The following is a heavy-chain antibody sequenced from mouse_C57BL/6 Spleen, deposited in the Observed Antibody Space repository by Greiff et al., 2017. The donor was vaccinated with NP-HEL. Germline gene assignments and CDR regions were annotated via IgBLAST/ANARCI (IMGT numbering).Heavy chain of an antibody. Sequence: QVHVKQPGAELVKPGASVKMSCKASGYTFTSYWITWVKQRPGQGLEWIGDIYPGSGSTNYNEKFKSKATLTVDTSSSTAYMQLSSLTSEDSAVYYCARDITTVVEVDYWGQGTTLTVSS. V-gene: IGHV1-55*01. CDR2: IYPGSGST. CDR1: GYTFTSYW. D-gene: IGHD1-1*01. J-gene: IGHJ2*01. CDR3: ARDITTVVEVDY.